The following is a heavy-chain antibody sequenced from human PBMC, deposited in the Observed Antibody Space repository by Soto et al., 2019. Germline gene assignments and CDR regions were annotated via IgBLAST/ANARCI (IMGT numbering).Heavy chain of an antibody. CDR3: ARGHSTDCSNGVCSFFYNHEMDV. Sequence: ASVKVSCKASGYSFTDYHIHWVRQAPGQGLEWLGRINPKSGGTSTAQKFQGWVTMTRDRSISTVYMELTRLRSNDTAVYFCARGHSTDCSNGVCSFFYNHEMDVWGQGTTVTV. J-gene: IGHJ6*02. CDR1: GYSFTDYH. V-gene: IGHV1-2*04. CDR2: INPKSGGT. D-gene: IGHD2-8*01.